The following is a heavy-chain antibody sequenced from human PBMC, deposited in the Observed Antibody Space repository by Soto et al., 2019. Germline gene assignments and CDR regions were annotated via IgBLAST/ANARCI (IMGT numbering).Heavy chain of an antibody. J-gene: IGHJ4*02. CDR3: ARLVYDTRLNYMYFDF. Sequence: SETLSLTCAVSGVSISSGNWWTWVRQTPQRGLEYTGEIFHDGTANYYPSFERRVAISVDTSKNQFSLKLTSVTAADTALYFRARLVYDTRLNYMYFDFWGQGALVTVSS. CDR2: IFHDGTA. D-gene: IGHD3-10*01. CDR1: GVSISSGNW. V-gene: IGHV4-4*02.